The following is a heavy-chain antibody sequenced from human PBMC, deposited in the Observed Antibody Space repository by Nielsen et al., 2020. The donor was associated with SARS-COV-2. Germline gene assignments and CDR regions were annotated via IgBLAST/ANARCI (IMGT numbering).Heavy chain of an antibody. CDR3: ARDGPLDGDYNYYYYGMDV. D-gene: IGHD4-17*01. Sequence: WIRQPPGKGLEWVSGINWNGGSTGYADSVKGRFTISRDNAKNSLYLQMNSLRAEDTAVYYCARDGPLDGDYNYYYYGMDVWGQGTTVTVSS. V-gene: IGHV3-20*03. J-gene: IGHJ6*02. CDR2: INWNGGST.